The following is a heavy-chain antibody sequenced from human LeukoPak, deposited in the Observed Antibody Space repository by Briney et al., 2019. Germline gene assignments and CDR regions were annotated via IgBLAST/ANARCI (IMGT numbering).Heavy chain of an antibody. CDR1: GFTFDDYA. CDR2: ISWNSGSI. V-gene: IGHV3-9*01. D-gene: IGHD3-22*01. Sequence: GGSLRLSCAASGFTFDDYAMHWVRQAPGKGLEWVSGISWNSGSIGYADSVKGRFTISRDNAKNSLYLQMNSLRAEDTVLYYCAKDRTPSSGYYYYDAFDIWGQGTMVTVSS. J-gene: IGHJ3*02. CDR3: AKDRTPSSGYYYYDAFDI.